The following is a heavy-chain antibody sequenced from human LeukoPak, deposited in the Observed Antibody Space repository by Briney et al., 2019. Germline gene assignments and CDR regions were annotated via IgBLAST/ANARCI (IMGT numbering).Heavy chain of an antibody. J-gene: IGHJ4*02. CDR2: IVVGSGNT. Sequence: SVKVSCKASGFTFTSSAMQWVRQARGQRLEWIGWIVVGSGNTNYAQKFQERVTITRDISTSTAYMELSSLRSEDTAVYYCAAVVGATRAPLFDYWGQGTLVTVSS. CDR3: AAVVGATRAPLFDY. D-gene: IGHD1-26*01. CDR1: GFTFTSSA. V-gene: IGHV1-58*02.